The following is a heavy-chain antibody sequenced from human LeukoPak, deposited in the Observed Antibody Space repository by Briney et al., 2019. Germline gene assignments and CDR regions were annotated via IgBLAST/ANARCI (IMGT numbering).Heavy chain of an antibody. CDR3: ARIGYRSSSWDY. CDR2: IKQDGSTK. Sequence: PGGSLRLSCAASGFTFSSYAMSWVRQDPGKGLEWVANIKQDGSTKYYVDSLKGRFTISRDNAKNSVFLQMSGLRVEDTAIYYCARIGYRSSSWDYWGQGTLVTVPS. D-gene: IGHD6-6*01. V-gene: IGHV3-7*01. J-gene: IGHJ4*02. CDR1: GFTFSSYA.